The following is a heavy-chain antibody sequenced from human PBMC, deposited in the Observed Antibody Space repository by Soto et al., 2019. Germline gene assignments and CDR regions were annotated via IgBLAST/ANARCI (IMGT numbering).Heavy chain of an antibody. CDR1: GFSFTGYY. CDR3: AKDLTRQLAYWLDP. CDR2: INAHSGGT. J-gene: IGHJ5*02. Sequence: ASVKVSCKASGFSFTGYYIHWLRQAPGQGLEWMGWINAHSGGTEYAQKFQGRVTLTRDTSIATAYLTLTSLTSDDTALYYCAKDLTRQLAYWLDPWRQVTQVTVAS. D-gene: IGHD6-6*01. V-gene: IGHV1-2*02.